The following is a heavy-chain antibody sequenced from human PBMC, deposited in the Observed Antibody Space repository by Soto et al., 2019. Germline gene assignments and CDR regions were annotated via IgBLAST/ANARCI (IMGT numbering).Heavy chain of an antibody. J-gene: IGHJ5*02. CDR2: VVPMLNTL. V-gene: IGHV1-69*01. Sequence: QVQVVQSGAEVRKPGSSLKVSCKASGGTLTSYAVNWVRQAPGQGLEWMGVVVPMLNTLKSAQRFQGRVTITADESTTTAFMELSSLRSDDTAVYYCAISAWNYGGPLTWLDPWGQGTLVTVSS. CDR1: GGTLTSYA. CDR3: AISAWNYGGPLTWLDP. D-gene: IGHD1-7*01.